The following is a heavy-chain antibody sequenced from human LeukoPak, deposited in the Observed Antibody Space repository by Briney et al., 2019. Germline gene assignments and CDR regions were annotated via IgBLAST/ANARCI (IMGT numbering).Heavy chain of an antibody. CDR2: IYPGDSDT. V-gene: IGHV5-51*01. J-gene: IGHJ6*02. D-gene: IGHD6-13*01. Sequence: GESLKISCKGSGYSFNTYWIGWVRQMPGKGLEWMGIIYPGDSDTRYSPSFQGQVTISADKSISTAYLQWSSLKASDTAMYYCARQLKIPATGTGYGLDVWGQGTTVTVSS. CDR3: ARQLKIPATGTGYGLDV. CDR1: GYSFNTYW.